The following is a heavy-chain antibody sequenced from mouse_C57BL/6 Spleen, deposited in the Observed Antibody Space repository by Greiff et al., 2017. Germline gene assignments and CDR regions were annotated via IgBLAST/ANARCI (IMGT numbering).Heavy chain of an antibody. J-gene: IGHJ4*01. CDR1: GYPFTSYW. V-gene: IGHV1-69*01. CDR2: IDPSDSYT. D-gene: IGHD2-1*01. CDR3: ARTIYYGKGYAMDY. Sequence: QVQLQQPGAELVMPGASVKLSCKASGYPFTSYWMHWVKQRPGQGLEWIGEIDPSDSYTNYNQKFKGKSTLTVDKSSSTAYMQLSSLTSENSAVYYCARTIYYGKGYAMDYWGQGTSVTVSS.